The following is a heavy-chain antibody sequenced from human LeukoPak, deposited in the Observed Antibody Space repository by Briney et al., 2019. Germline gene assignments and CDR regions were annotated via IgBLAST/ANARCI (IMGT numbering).Heavy chain of an antibody. J-gene: IGHJ4*02. Sequence: PSETLSLTCIGSGGSISSSSYYWSLIRPPAGKGLQWIVHIYTSGTTNYKPSLNRRVTLSIDTSKNQFSLKLSSVTAADTAIYYCARDAKYYYGSRTYFFFEYWGQGTLLSVSS. CDR1: GGSISSSSYY. D-gene: IGHD3-10*01. CDR3: ARDAKYYYGSRTYFFFEY. V-gene: IGHV4-61*09. CDR2: IYTSGTT.